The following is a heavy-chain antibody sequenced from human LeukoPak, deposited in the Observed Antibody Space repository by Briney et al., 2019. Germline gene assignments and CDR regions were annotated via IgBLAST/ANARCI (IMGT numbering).Heavy chain of an antibody. CDR3: ARGVCSSTSCSDDDY. Sequence: ASVKVSCKASGYTFTGYYMHWVRQAPGQGLEWMGWINPNSGGTNYAQKFQGRVTMTRDTSISTAYMELSRLRSDDTAVYYCARGVCSSTSCSDDDYWGQGTPVTVSS. CDR2: INPNSGGT. CDR1: GYTFTGYY. D-gene: IGHD2-2*01. V-gene: IGHV1-2*02. J-gene: IGHJ4*02.